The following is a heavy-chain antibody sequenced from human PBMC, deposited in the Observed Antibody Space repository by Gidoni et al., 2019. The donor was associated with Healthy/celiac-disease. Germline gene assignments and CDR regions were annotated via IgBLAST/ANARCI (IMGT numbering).Heavy chain of an antibody. J-gene: IGHJ6*02. CDR3: ARSPGDTIFGVVIPDYYYYGMDV. CDR1: GFTFSGYC. D-gene: IGHD3-3*01. Sequence: EVQLVESGGGLVQPGGSLRLSCAASGFTFSGYCVRWVRQAPGKGLDGGANIKQEGSEKYYVDSVKRRFTSSRDNAKKSLYLQMISLRAEYTAVYYCARSPGDTIFGVVIPDYYYYGMDVWGQGTTVTVSS. V-gene: IGHV3-7*05. CDR2: IKQEGSEK.